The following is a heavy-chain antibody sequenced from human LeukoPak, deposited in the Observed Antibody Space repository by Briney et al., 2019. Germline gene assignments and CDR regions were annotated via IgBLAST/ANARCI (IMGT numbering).Heavy chain of an antibody. D-gene: IGHD1-26*01. CDR1: GFTFSSYA. CDR3: AKARWSGSYRNY. J-gene: IGHJ4*02. Sequence: GGSLRLSCAASGFTFSSYAMSWVRQAPGKGLEWVSAISGSGGSTYYADSVKGRFTISRDNSKNTPYLQMNSLRAEDTAVYYCAKARWSGSYRNYWGQGTLVTVSS. CDR2: ISGSGGST. V-gene: IGHV3-23*01.